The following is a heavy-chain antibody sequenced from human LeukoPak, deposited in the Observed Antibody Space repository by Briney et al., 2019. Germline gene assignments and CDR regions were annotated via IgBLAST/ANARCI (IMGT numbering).Heavy chain of an antibody. CDR1: GYTFTSYD. J-gene: IGHJ6*02. CDR2: MNPNSGNT. V-gene: IGHV1-8*01. Sequence: GASVKVSRKACGYTFTSYDINWVRQAAGQGRGWMGWMNPNSGNTGYAQKLQGRVTMTRNTSLSTAYIELSRLRSEDTAVYYCARGPPYSSSWPALYYYYYYGMDVWGQGTTVTVSS. CDR3: ARGPPYSSSWPALYYYYYYGMDV. D-gene: IGHD6-13*01.